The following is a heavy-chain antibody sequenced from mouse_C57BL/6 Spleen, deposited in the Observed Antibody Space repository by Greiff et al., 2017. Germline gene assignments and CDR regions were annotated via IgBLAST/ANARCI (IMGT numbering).Heavy chain of an antibody. CDR3: ARGATVVATLYYYAMDY. CDR2: IDPSDSYT. CDR1: GYTFTSYW. J-gene: IGHJ4*01. D-gene: IGHD1-1*01. V-gene: IGHV1-69*01. Sequence: QVQLQQSGAELVMPGASVKLSCKASGYTFTSYWMHWVKQRPGQGLEWIGEIDPSDSYTNYNQKFKGKSTLTVDKSSSTAYMQLSSLTSEDSAVYYCARGATVVATLYYYAMDYWGQGTSVTVSS.